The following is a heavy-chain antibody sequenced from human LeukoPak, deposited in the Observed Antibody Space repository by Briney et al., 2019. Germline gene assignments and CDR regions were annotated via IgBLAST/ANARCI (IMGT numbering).Heavy chain of an antibody. Sequence: GSLRLSCAASGFTFSSYAMHWVRQTPGKGLEWIGNIFYSGGTYYSPSLTSRVTISLDTSRNQFSLKLNSVTAADTAVYYCAKSNGYGLVDIWGQGTMVTVSS. CDR2: IFYSGGT. V-gene: IGHV4-59*04. CDR3: AKSNGYGLVDI. J-gene: IGHJ3*02. CDR1: GFTFSSYA. D-gene: IGHD3-10*01.